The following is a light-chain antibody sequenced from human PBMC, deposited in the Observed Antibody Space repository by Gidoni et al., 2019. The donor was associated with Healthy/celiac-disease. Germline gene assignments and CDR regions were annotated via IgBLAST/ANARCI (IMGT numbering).Light chain of an antibody. CDR3: QQRSNWLT. J-gene: IGKJ4*01. V-gene: IGKV3-11*01. CDR1: QSVSSY. CDR2: DAS. Sequence: ELALIQSPATLSLSPGERATLSCRASQSVSSYLAWYQQKPGQAPRLLIYDASNRATGIPARFSGSGSGTDFTLTISSLEPEDFAVYYCQQRSNWLTFGGGTKVEIK.